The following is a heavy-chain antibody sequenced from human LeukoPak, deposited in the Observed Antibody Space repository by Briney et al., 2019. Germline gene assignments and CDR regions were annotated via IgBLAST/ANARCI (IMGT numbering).Heavy chain of an antibody. CDR3: ARIRGYGSDFYYYYMDV. V-gene: IGHV4-4*02. J-gene: IGHJ6*03. CDR1: GVTFTDAY. D-gene: IGHD6-19*01. Sequence: GSLRLSCRVSGVTFTDAYMSWVRQAPGKGLEWIGTMYHSGSTYYNPSLKSRVTISVDKSKNQFSLKLSSVTAADTAAYYCARIRGYGSDFYYYYMDVWGKGTTVTVSS. CDR2: MYHSGST.